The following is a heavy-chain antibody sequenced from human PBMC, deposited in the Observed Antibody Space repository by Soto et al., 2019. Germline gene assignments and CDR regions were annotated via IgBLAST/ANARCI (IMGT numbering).Heavy chain of an antibody. Sequence: VKVSCKSAGETFTTHDINWVRQATGHVLEWMGWINPNSGNIGYAQRFQGRVTMTRDTAIRTAYMEVSSLRSDDTAVYYCAIGRASGSYYLLDSWGQGTWVTVSS. V-gene: IGHV1-8*01. D-gene: IGHD3-10*01. CDR2: INPNSGNI. CDR1: GETFTTHD. J-gene: IGHJ4*02. CDR3: AIGRASGSYYLLDS.